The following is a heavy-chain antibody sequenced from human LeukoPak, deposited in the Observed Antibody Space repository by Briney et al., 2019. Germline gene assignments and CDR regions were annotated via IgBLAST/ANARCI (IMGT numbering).Heavy chain of an antibody. CDR1: GGSFSGYY. CDR3: ARRYYGSGSYRLRYFDL. J-gene: IGHJ2*01. CDR2: INHSGST. D-gene: IGHD3-10*01. Sequence: PSETLSLTCAVYGGSFSGYYWSWIRQPPGKGLEWIGDINHSGSTNYNPSLKSRVTISVDTSKNQFSLKLSSVTAADTAVYYCARRYYGSGSYRLRYFDLWGRGTLVTVSS. V-gene: IGHV4-34*01.